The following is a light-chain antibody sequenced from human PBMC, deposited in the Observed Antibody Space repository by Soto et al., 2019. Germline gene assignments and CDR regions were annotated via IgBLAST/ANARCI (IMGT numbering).Light chain of an antibody. CDR3: QQYNNWHPWT. J-gene: IGKJ1*01. CDR2: GAS. Sequence: EIVMTQSPATLSVSPGERATLSCRASQSVSSNLAWYQQKPGQAPRLLIYGASTRATGFPARFSGSGSRTEFTLTISSLQSEDFAVYYCQQYNNWHPWTFGQGTKVEIK. CDR1: QSVSSN. V-gene: IGKV3-15*01.